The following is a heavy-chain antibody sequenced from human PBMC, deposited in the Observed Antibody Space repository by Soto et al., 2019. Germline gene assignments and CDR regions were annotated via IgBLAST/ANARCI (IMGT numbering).Heavy chain of an antibody. CDR2: TSYDGNNK. J-gene: IGHJ6*02. CDR3: AKGGSVNYLTYHHEYGMHV. CDR1: GFPFRKNG. Sequence: GGSLRLSCEASGFPFRKNGMHLVRQVPGKGLEWVAVTSYDGNNKYYADSVKGRFTISRDNSKNTVYLQMNNLRAEDTAMYYCAKGGSVNYLTYHHEYGMHVWGQAT. V-gene: IGHV3-30*18. D-gene: IGHD2-15*01.